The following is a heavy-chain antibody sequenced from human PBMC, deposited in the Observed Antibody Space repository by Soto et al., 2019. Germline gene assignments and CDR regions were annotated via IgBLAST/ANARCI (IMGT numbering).Heavy chain of an antibody. CDR3: ARANYGPDAFDI. D-gene: IGHD4-17*01. CDR1: GFTLSSYW. J-gene: IGHJ3*02. Sequence: GGSLRLSCAASGFTLSSYWMHWVRQAPGKGLVWVSRINSDGSSTSYADSVKGRFTISRDNAKNTLYLQMNSLRAEDTAVYYCARANYGPDAFDIWGRGTMVTVSS. V-gene: IGHV3-74*01. CDR2: INSDGSST.